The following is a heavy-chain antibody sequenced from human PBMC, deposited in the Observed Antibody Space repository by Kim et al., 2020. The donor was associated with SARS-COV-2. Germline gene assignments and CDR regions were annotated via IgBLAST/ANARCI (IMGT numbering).Heavy chain of an antibody. D-gene: IGHD3-16*02. Sequence: ASVKVSCKASGYTFTSYGISWVRQAPGQGLEWMGWISAYNGNTNYAQKPQGRVTMTTDTSTSTAYMELRSLRSDDTAVYYCARVHRMITFGGVIDNNDYWGQGTLVTVSS. CDR1: GYTFTSYG. CDR2: ISAYNGNT. CDR3: ARVHRMITFGGVIDNNDY. J-gene: IGHJ4*02. V-gene: IGHV1-18*04.